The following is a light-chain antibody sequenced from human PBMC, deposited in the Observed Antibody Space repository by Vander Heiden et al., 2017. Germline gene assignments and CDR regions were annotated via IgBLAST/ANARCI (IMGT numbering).Light chain of an antibody. J-gene: IGKJ2*01. Sequence: DIVMTQSPDSLAVSLGERATINCKSSQSVLYSSNNKNYLAWYQQKPGQPPKLLMYWASTRESGVPDRFSGSGSGTDFTLTISSMQAEDVAVYYCQQYDSTPHTFGQGTKLEIK. CDR1: QSVLYSSNNKNY. V-gene: IGKV4-1*01. CDR3: QQYDSTPHT. CDR2: WAS.